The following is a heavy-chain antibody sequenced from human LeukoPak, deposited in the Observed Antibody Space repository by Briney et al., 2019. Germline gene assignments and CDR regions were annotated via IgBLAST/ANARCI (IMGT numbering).Heavy chain of an antibody. V-gene: IGHV3-66*01. CDR2: IYSGGST. CDR1: GFTVSSNY. Sequence: GGSLRLSCAASGFTVSSNYMSWVRQAPGKGLEWVSVIYSGGSTYYADSVKSRFTISRDNSKNTLYLQMNSLRAEDTAVYYCARWDYDFWSGYFNRPKYYYMDVWGKGTTVTVSS. D-gene: IGHD3-3*01. CDR3: ARWDYDFWSGYFNRPKYYYMDV. J-gene: IGHJ6*03.